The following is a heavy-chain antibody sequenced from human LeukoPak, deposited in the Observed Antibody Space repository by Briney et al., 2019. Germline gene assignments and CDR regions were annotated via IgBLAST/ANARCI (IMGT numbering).Heavy chain of an antibody. CDR2: ISGSGGST. J-gene: IGHJ4*02. CDR1: GFTFSSYA. V-gene: IGHV3-23*01. CDR3: AKARAITIFGVAKVDFDY. D-gene: IGHD3-3*01. Sequence: GGSLRLSCAASGFTFSSYAMSWVRQAPGKGLEWVSAISGSGGSTYYADSVKGRFTISRDNSKNTLYLQVNSLRAEDTAVYYCAKARAITIFGVAKVDFDYWGQGTPVTVSS.